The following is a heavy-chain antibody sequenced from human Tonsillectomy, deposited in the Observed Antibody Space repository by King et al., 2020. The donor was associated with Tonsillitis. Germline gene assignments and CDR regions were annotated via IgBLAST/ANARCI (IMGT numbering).Heavy chain of an antibody. CDR3: ARALGYCSGGXCYSDY. D-gene: IGHD2-15*01. CDR1: GFTFSSYS. V-gene: IGHV3-21*01. CDR2: ISSSSSYI. J-gene: IGHJ4*02. Sequence: VQLVESGGGLVKPGGSLRLSCAASGFTFSSYSMNWVRQAPGKGLEWVSSISSSSSYIYYADSVKGRFTISRDNAKNSLYLQMNSLRAKDTAVYYCARALGYCSGGXCYSDYWGQGTLVTVSS.